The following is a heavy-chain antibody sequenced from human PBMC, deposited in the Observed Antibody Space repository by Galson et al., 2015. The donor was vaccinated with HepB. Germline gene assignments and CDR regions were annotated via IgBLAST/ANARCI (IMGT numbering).Heavy chain of an antibody. D-gene: IGHD3-22*01. J-gene: IGHJ3*02. Sequence: SLRLSCAASGFTFSSYSMNWVRQAPGKGLEWVSSISSSSSYIYYADSVKGRFTISRDNAKNSLYLQMNSLRAEDTAVYYCARAEYYYDSSGYQTRGAFDIWGQGTMVTVSS. CDR2: ISSSSSYI. CDR1: GFTFSSYS. V-gene: IGHV3-21*01. CDR3: ARAEYYYDSSGYQTRGAFDI.